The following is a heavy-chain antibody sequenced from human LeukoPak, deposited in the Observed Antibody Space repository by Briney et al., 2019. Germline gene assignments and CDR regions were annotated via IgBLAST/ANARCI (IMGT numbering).Heavy chain of an antibody. CDR1: GFTFPIYW. CDR3: TRPQHGDLYAFDI. CDR2: VNGDGSTT. V-gene: IGHV3-74*01. D-gene: IGHD3-16*01. Sequence: GGSLRLSCAASGFTFPIYWMHWVRQAPRKGLVWVSRVNGDGSTTTYVDSVKGRFTISRDNAKNTVYLQMDSLRAEDTAVYYCTRPQHGDLYAFDIWGQGTMVTVSS. J-gene: IGHJ3*02.